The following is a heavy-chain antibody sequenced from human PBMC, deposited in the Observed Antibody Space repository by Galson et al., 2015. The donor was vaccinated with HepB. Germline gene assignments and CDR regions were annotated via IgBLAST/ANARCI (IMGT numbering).Heavy chain of an antibody. Sequence: SVKVSCKASGYTFTDYYIHWVRQAPGQGLEWMGRINPKTGGTNYVQKFQGRVTMTRDASIGTAYLDLSRLTSDDTVVYYCATDPIYDSRGRYYHRYYGLDVWGQGTTVSVSS. V-gene: IGHV1-2*05. CDR3: ATDPIYDSRGRYYHRYYGLDV. CDR2: INPKTGGT. CDR1: GYTFTDYY. D-gene: IGHD3-22*01. J-gene: IGHJ6*02.